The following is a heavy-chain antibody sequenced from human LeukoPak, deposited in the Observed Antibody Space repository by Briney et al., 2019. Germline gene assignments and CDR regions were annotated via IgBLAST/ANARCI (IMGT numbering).Heavy chain of an antibody. CDR1: SYSISSGYY. CDR2: IYHSGST. V-gene: IGHV4-38-2*01. CDR3: ARPGLQTPCDY. J-gene: IGHJ4*02. D-gene: IGHD4-11*01. Sequence: SETLSLTCAVSSYSISSGYYWGWIRQPPGKGLEWIGSIYHSGSTYYNPSLKSRVTISVDTSKNQFSLKLSSVTAADTAVYYCARPGLQTPCDYWGQGTLVTVSS.